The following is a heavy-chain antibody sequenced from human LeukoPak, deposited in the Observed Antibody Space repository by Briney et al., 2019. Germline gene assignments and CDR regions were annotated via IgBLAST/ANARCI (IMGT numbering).Heavy chain of an antibody. J-gene: IGHJ5*02. D-gene: IGHD5-18*01. CDR2: IYYSGTT. CDR3: AKGAGGFSYYNWFDP. V-gene: IGHV4-39*07. Sequence: SSETLSLTCTVSGGSISSSPYYWGWIRQPPGKGLEWIGSIYYSGTTHYNPSLESRVTISVDTSKNQFSLKLASVTAADTAIYYCAKGAGGFSYYNWFDPWGQGTLVTVSS. CDR1: GGSISSSPYY.